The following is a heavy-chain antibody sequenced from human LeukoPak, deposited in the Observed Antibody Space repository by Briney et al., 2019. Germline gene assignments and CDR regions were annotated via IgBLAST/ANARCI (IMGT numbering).Heavy chain of an antibody. CDR2: ISSSSSTI. CDR3: ARDRSYSSGWYPDAFDI. V-gene: IGHV3-48*01. D-gene: IGHD6-19*01. CDR1: GFRFSSYS. Sequence: GGSLRLSCAASGFRFSSYSMNWVRQAPGKGLEWVSYISSSSSTIYYADSVKGRFTISRDNAKNSLYLQMNSLRAEDTAVYYCARDRSYSSGWYPDAFDIWGQGTMVTVSS. J-gene: IGHJ3*02.